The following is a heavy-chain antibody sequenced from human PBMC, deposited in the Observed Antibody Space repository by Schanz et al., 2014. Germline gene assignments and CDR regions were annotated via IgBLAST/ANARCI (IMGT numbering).Heavy chain of an antibody. CDR3: ARDSGSSSWYASDY. D-gene: IGHD6-13*01. V-gene: IGHV3-20*04. CDR1: GFTFSRYW. J-gene: IGHJ4*02. Sequence: VQLVESGGGVVRPGGSLRLSCAASGFTFSRYWMQWVRQAPGKGLEWVSGINWNGGSTGYADSVKGRFTISRDNAKNSLYLQMNSLRAEDTALYYCARDSGSSSWYASDYWGQGTLVTVSS. CDR2: INWNGGST.